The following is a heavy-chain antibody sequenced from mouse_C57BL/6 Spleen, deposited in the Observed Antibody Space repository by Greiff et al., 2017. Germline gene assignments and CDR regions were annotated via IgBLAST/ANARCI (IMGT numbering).Heavy chain of an antibody. CDR2: IYPGDGDT. V-gene: IGHV1-82*01. Sequence: VQLQQSGPELVKPGASVKISCKASGYAFSSSWMNWVKQRPGKGLEWIGRIYPGDGDTNYNGKFKGKATLTADKSSSTAYMQLSSLTSEDSAVCFWARGEATHATAWFAYWGEGALVTVSA. CDR3: ARGEATHATAWFAY. D-gene: IGHD3-2*02. J-gene: IGHJ3*01. CDR1: GYAFSSSW.